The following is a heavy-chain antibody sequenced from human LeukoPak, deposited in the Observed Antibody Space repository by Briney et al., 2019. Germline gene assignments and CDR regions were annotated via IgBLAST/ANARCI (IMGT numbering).Heavy chain of an antibody. CDR2: INPSGGST. CDR3: ARGTGYGASGFDI. V-gene: IGHV1-46*01. CDR1: RYTFSSYY. D-gene: IGHD3-9*01. J-gene: IGHJ3*02. Sequence: ASVKVSCMASRYTFSSYYIYWVRPAPGQGPEGIAVINPSGGSTIYVQKFQDRVTMTRDTSTSTVYMELSSLRSEDTAVYYCARGTGYGASGFDIWGQGTMVTVSS.